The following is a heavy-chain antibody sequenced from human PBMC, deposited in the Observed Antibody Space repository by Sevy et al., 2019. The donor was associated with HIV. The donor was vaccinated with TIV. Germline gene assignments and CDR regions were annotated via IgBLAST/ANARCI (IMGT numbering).Heavy chain of an antibody. D-gene: IGHD6-13*01. CDR2: IRYDGSDK. J-gene: IGHJ4*02. V-gene: IGHV3-30*02. CDR3: AKDLAGPGRRYFDY. Sequence: GGSLRLSCTASGFTFSNFGMHWVRQVPGKGLEWVTFIRYDGSDKYYAASGKGRFTICRDDSKNTLYLQMDSLRPEDTAIYYCAKDLAGPGRRYFDYWGQGTLVTVSS. CDR1: GFTFSNFG.